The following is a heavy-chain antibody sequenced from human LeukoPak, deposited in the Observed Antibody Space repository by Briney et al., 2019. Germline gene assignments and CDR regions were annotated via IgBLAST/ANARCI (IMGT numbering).Heavy chain of an antibody. CDR2: IGTSSSYT. Sequence: GGSLRLSCAASGFTFSDYYMSWVRQAPGKGLEWISYIGTSSSYTNYADSVRGRFTISRDNAKNSLYLQMNSLRAEDTAVYYCARGFQTFDPWGQGTLVTVSS. J-gene: IGHJ5*02. CDR1: GFTFSDYY. CDR3: ARGFQTFDP. V-gene: IGHV3-11*06.